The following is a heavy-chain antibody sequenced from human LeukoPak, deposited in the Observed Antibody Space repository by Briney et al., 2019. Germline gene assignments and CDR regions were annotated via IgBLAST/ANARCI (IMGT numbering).Heavy chain of an antibody. Sequence: KSSETLSLTCTVSGGSISSSNYYWGWIRQPPGKGLEWIGSIYYSGSTYYNPSLKSRVTMSVDTSKNQFSLKLSSVTAADTAVYYCARGRKYYDILTGGGLSQYYFDYWGQGTLVTASS. V-gene: IGHV4-39*01. CDR1: GGSISSSNYY. J-gene: IGHJ4*02. CDR2: IYYSGST. D-gene: IGHD3-9*01. CDR3: ARGRKYYDILTGGGLSQYYFDY.